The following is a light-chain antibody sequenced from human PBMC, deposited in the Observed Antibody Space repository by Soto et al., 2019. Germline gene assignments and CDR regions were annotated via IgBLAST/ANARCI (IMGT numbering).Light chain of an antibody. V-gene: IGLV1-47*02. CDR3: AAWDDSLSGLV. Sequence: QLVLTQPPSASGTPGQRVTISCSGSSSNIGSNYVYWYQQLPGTAPKLLMYSDNQRPSGVPDRFSGSKSGTSASLAISGLRSEDEADYYCAAWDDSLSGLVFGGGTQLTVL. J-gene: IGLJ7*01. CDR2: SDN. CDR1: SSNIGSNY.